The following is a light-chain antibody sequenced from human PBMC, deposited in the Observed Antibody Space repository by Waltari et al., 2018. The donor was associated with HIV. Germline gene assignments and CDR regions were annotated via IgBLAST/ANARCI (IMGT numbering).Light chain of an antibody. J-gene: IGLJ2*01. V-gene: IGLV1-47*01. CDR3: VVWDDSLSGVV. CDR1: SPTIGSHN. CDR2: RVN. Sequence: QSVVTQSPSASGTPGQGVTISCSARSPTIGSHNVFCYQHLPGTAPKLLSYRVNQRPSGVPDRISGSRSGTSASLAISGLRSEDEAVYYCVVWDDSLSGVVFGGGTSLTVL.